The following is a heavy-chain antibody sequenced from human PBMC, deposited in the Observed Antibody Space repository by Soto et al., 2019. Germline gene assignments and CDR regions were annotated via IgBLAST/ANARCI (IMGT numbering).Heavy chain of an antibody. CDR2: ISSSSSYT. CDR3: ARVRHYYDRGVDY. J-gene: IGHJ4*02. CDR1: GFTFSDYY. D-gene: IGHD3-22*01. Sequence: GGSLRLSCAASGFTFSDYYMSWIRQAPGKGLEWVSYISSSSSYTNYADSVKGRFTISRDNAKNSLYLQMNSLRAEDTAVYYCARVRHYYDRGVDYWGQGTLVTVS. V-gene: IGHV3-11*06.